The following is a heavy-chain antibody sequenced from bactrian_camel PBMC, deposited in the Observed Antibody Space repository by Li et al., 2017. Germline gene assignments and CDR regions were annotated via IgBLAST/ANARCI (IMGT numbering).Heavy chain of an antibody. V-gene: IGHV3S40*01. CDR2: INSGGGSNT. CDR1: GFTFSNYA. J-gene: IGHJ4*01. Sequence: DVQLVESGGDSVQPGGSLRLSCAASGFTFSNYAMSWVRQAPGKGLEWVSAINSGGGSNTHYSDSVKGRFTISQDNAKNTVYLRMNSLKPQDTAMYYCAADTRRTIGCTSVYGANRPGYWGQGTQVTVS. D-gene: IGHD5*01. CDR3: AADTRRTIGCTSVYGANRPGY.